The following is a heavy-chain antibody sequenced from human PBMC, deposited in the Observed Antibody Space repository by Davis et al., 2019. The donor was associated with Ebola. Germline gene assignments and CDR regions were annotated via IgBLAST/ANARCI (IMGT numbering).Heavy chain of an antibody. CDR3: ARTAYGDSPGYFYGMDV. Sequence: SVKVSCKASGGTFSSYAISWVRQAPGQGLEWMGGIIPIFGTANYAQKFQGRVTITADESTSTAYMELSSLRSEDTAVYYCARTAYGDSPGYFYGMDVWGQGTTVTVSS. CDR1: GGTFSSYA. CDR2: IIPIFGTA. J-gene: IGHJ6*02. V-gene: IGHV1-69*13. D-gene: IGHD4-17*01.